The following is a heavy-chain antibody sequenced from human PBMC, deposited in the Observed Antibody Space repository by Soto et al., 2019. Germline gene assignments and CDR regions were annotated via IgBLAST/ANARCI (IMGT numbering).Heavy chain of an antibody. Sequence: ASVKVSCKASGYPFPSSDINWVRQATGQGLEWMGWMNPNSGNTGYAQKFQGRVTMTRNTSINTAYMELSSLRSEDTAVYYCARGSGYYDFWRGYYFDYWGQGTLVTVSS. CDR2: MNPNSGNT. CDR3: ARGSGYYDFWRGYYFDY. V-gene: IGHV1-8*01. J-gene: IGHJ4*02. CDR1: GYPFPSSD. D-gene: IGHD3-3*01.